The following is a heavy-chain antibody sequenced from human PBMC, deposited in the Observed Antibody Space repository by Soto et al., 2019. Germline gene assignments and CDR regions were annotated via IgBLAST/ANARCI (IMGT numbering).Heavy chain of an antibody. J-gene: IGHJ6*02. CDR1: SGPTSSHN. D-gene: IGHD1-1*01. CDR2: VYSTGGT. Sequence: QVQLQQSGPGLVKPSETLSLTCSVSSGPTSSHNWGWIRQTPGRGLEWIGYVYSTGGTSYKPSLTSRVTISADTSTNHISRTLTSVTAADTAVYYCVRQGIGNLHGLVDVWGQGTTVRVSS. V-gene: IGHV4-59*08. CDR3: VRQGIGNLHGLVDV.